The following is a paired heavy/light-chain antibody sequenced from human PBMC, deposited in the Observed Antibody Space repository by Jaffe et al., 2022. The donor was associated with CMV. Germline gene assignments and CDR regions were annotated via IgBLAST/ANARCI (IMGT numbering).Light chain of an antibody. V-gene: IGKV6D-21*02. CDR3: HQSSSLPLT. J-gene: IGKJ4*01. Sequence: EIVLTQSPDFQSVTPKEKVTITCRASQSIGSSLHWYQQKPDQSPKLLIKYASQSISGVPSRFSGSGSGTDFTLTINSLEAEDAAAYYCHQSSSLPLTFGGGTKVEIK. CDR1: QSIGSS. CDR2: YAS.
Heavy chain of an antibody. D-gene: IGHD2-8*01. CDR1: GGTFSSYA. V-gene: IGHV1-69*01. Sequence: QVQLVQSGAEVKKPGSSVKVSCKASGGTFSSYAISWVRQAPGQGLEWMGGIIPIFGTANYAQKFQGRVTITADESTSTAYMELSSLRSEDTAVYYCARGKILCTNGVCYEGGYFDLWGRGTLVTVSS. J-gene: IGHJ2*01. CDR3: ARGKILCTNGVCYEGGYFDL. CDR2: IIPIFGTA.